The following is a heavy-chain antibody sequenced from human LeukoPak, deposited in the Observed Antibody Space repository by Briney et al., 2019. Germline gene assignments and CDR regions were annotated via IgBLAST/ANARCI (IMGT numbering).Heavy chain of an antibody. CDR3: ARDGHRLYDYYYYYMDV. V-gene: IGHV1-2*02. CDR1: GYTFTNYD. D-gene: IGHD2-2*02. CDR2: INPNSGGT. Sequence: ASVKVSCKASGYTFTNYDINWVRQAPGQGLEWMGWINPNSGGTNYAQKFKGRVTMTRDTSISTAYMELSRLRSDDTAVYYCARDGHRLYDYYYYYMDVWGKGTTVTVSS. J-gene: IGHJ6*03.